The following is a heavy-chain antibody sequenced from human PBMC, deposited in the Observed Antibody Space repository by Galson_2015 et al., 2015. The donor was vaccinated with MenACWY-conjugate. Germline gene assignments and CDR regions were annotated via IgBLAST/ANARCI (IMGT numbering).Heavy chain of an antibody. Sequence: SLRLSCAASGFSFSSYAMSWVRQAPGKGLEWVSTFSGGGDITYHADSVKGRFTISRDNSKNTLYLQMNSLRAEDTAVYYCAKDRPGTYNTFDFWGQGILVTVSS. V-gene: IGHV3-23*01. CDR1: GFSFSSYA. CDR2: FSGGGDIT. D-gene: IGHD1-26*01. J-gene: IGHJ4*02. CDR3: AKDRPGTYNTFDF.